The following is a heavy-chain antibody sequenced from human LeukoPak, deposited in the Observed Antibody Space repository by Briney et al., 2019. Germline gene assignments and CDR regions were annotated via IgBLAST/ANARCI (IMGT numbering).Heavy chain of an antibody. CDR1: GGSISSSNSY. CDR2: IYFSGST. D-gene: IGHD1-26*01. CDR3: ARETSGKYWHDP. Sequence: SETLSLTCTVSGGSISSSNSYWGWIRQSPGKGLEWIASIYFSGSTYYNPSLKSRVTISVDTSKNQFSLKLNSVTATDTAVYYCARETSGKYWHDPWGQGTLVTVSS. J-gene: IGHJ5*02. V-gene: IGHV4-39*01.